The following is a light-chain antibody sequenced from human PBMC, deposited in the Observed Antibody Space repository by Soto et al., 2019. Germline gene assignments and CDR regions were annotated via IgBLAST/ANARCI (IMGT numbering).Light chain of an antibody. V-gene: IGLV1-51*01. CDR2: DNN. Sequence: QSVLTQPPSVSATPGQKVTISCSGSSSNIAHNYVSWYRHVPGTAPKLFIYDNNKRPSGIPDRFSASKSGTSATLAITGLQTGDEADYYCASWDSSLSGGNWVFGGGTKLTVL. J-gene: IGLJ3*02. CDR1: SSNIAHNY. CDR3: ASWDSSLSGGNWV.